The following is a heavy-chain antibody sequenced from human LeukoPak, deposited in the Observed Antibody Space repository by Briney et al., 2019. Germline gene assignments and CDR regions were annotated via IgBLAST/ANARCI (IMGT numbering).Heavy chain of an antibody. CDR2: INPNSGGT. CDR3: ARERFEVDIVATEAFDI. D-gene: IGHD5-12*01. V-gene: IGHV1-2*02. J-gene: IGHJ3*02. CDR1: GYTFTGYY. Sequence: GASVKVSCKASGYTFTGYYMHWVRQAPGQGLGWMGWINPNSGGTNYAQKFQGRVTMTRDTSISTAYMELSRLRSDDTAVYYCARERFEVDIVATEAFDIWGQGTMVTVSS.